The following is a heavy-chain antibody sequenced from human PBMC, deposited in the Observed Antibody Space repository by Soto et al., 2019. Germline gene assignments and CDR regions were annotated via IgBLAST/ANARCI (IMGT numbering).Heavy chain of an antibody. D-gene: IGHD6-13*01. CDR2: IKSKTDGGTT. Sequence: PGGSLRLSCAASGFTFSNAWISWVRQAPGKGLEWVGRIKSKTDGGTTDYAAPVKGRFTISRDDSRNTLYLQMNSLKTEDTAVYYCTTDLAAAGMYYYYGMDVWGQGTTVTVSS. V-gene: IGHV3-15*01. J-gene: IGHJ6*02. CDR3: TTDLAAAGMYYYYGMDV. CDR1: GFTFSNAW.